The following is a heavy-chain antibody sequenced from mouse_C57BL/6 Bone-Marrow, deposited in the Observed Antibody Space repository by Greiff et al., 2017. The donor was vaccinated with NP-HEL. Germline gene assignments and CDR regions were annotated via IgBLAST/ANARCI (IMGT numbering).Heavy chain of an antibody. CDR2: IYPGDGDT. D-gene: IGHD1-1*01. CDR1: GYAFSSSW. J-gene: IGHJ4*01. CDR3: ARDGRNY. Sequence: VQLQQSGPELVKPGASVKLSCKASGYAFSSSWMNWVKQRPGKGLEWIGRIYPGDGDTNYNGKFKGKATLTADKSSSTAYMQLSSLTSEDSAVYFGARDGRNYWGKGTSVTVSS. V-gene: IGHV1-82*01.